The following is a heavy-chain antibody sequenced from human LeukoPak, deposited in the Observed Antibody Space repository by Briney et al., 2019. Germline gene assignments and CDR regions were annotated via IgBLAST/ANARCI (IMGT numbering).Heavy chain of an antibody. Sequence: PGGSLRLSCAASGFTFSSYAMHWVRQAPGKGLEWVAVTSYDGSNKYYADSVKGRFTISRDNSKNTLYLQMNSLRAEDTAVYYCARGSGYPYYFDYWGQGTLVTVSS. CDR1: GFTFSSYA. CDR2: TSYDGSNK. V-gene: IGHV3-30*04. D-gene: IGHD3-22*01. J-gene: IGHJ4*02. CDR3: ARGSGYPYYFDY.